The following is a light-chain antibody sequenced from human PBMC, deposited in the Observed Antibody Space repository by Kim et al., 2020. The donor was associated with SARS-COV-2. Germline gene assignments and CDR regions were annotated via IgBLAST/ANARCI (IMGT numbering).Light chain of an antibody. CDR1: QGISNY. CDR2: AAS. V-gene: IGKV1-27*01. Sequence: ASVGDRVTITCRESQGISNYLAWYQQKPGKVPKLLIYAASTLQSGVPSRFSGSGSGTDFTLTISSLRPEDVATYYCQKYNSAPRTFGQGTKVDIK. J-gene: IGKJ1*01. CDR3: QKYNSAPRT.